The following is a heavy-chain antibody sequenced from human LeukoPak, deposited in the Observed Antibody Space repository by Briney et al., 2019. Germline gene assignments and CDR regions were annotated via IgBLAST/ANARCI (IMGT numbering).Heavy chain of an antibody. CDR2: ISHSGATT. CDR3: AKEVEKGTNIDY. V-gene: IGHV3-23*01. D-gene: IGHD5-24*01. Sequence: GGSLRLSCAASGFTFSSYAMSWVRQAPGKGLEWVSAISHSGATTYYADSVKGRFTISRDNSKNTLYLQMNSLRVEDTAVYYCAKEVEKGTNIDYWGQGTLVTVSS. CDR1: GFTFSSYA. J-gene: IGHJ4*02.